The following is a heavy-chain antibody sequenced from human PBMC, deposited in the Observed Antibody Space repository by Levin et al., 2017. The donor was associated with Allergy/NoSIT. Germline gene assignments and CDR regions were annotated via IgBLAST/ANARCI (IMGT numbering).Heavy chain of an antibody. CDR1: GGSISSYY. D-gene: IGHD1-26*01. V-gene: IGHV4-4*07. Sequence: PSETLSLTCTVSGGSISSYYWSWIRQPAGKGLEWIGRIYTSGSTNYNPSLKSRVTMSVDTSKNQFSLKLSSVTAADTAVYYCARDSVYSGGYYVDYYGMDDWGQVTTVTVSS. CDR2: IYTSGST. J-gene: IGHJ6*02. CDR3: ARDSVYSGGYYVDYYGMDD.